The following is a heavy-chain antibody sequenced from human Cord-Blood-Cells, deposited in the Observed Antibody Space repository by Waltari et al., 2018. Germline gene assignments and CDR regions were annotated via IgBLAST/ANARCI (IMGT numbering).Heavy chain of an antibody. CDR3: ARELRSSSSFDY. CDR1: GYTFTIYV. D-gene: IGHD6-6*01. CDR2: INAGNGNT. J-gene: IGHJ4*02. V-gene: IGHV1-3*01. Sequence: QVQLVQSGAEVTKPGAAVKVSCKAAGYTFTIYVMHWVRQAPGQRLEWMGWINAGNGNTKYSQKFQGRVTITRDTSASTAYMELSSLRSEDTAVYYCARELRSSSSFDYWGQGTLVTVSS.